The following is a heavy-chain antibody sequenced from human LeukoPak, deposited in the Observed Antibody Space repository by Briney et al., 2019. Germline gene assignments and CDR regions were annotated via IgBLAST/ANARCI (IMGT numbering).Heavy chain of an antibody. D-gene: IGHD5-24*01. Sequence: SETLSLTCAVYGGSFSGYYWSWIRQPPGKGLEWIGEINHSGSTNYNPSLKSRVTISVDTSKNQFSLKLSSVTAADTAVYYCARGIWEMATIPYWHFDIWGRGTLVTVSS. CDR3: ARGIWEMATIPYWHFDI. CDR1: GGSFSGYY. CDR2: INHSGST. V-gene: IGHV4-34*01. J-gene: IGHJ2*01.